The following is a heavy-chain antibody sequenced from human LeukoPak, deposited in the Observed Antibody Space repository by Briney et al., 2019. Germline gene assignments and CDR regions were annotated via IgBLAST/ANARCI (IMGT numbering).Heavy chain of an antibody. J-gene: IGHJ3*02. V-gene: IGHV4-59*01. CDR2: IYYSGST. CDR3: AREAGGKYYYDSSGCHTGRAFDI. Sequence: SSETLSLTCTVSGGSISSYYWSWIRQPPGKGLEWIGYIYYSGSTNYNPSLKSRVTISVDTSKNQFSLKLSSVTAADTAVYYCAREAGGKYYYDSSGCHTGRAFDIWGQGTMVTVSS. D-gene: IGHD3-22*01. CDR1: GGSISSYY.